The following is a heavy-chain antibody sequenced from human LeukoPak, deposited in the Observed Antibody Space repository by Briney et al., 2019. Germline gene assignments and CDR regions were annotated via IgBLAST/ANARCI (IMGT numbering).Heavy chain of an antibody. CDR1: GGSISSYY. CDR2: IYTSGST. Sequence: PETLSLTCTVSGGSISSYYWSWIRQPAGKGLEWIGRIYTSGSTNYNPSLKSRVTMSVDTSKNQFSLKLSSVTAADTAVYYCARDSRCSGGSCYSWYMGVWGKGTTVTVSS. D-gene: IGHD2-15*01. V-gene: IGHV4-4*07. CDR3: ARDSRCSGGSCYSWYMGV. J-gene: IGHJ6*03.